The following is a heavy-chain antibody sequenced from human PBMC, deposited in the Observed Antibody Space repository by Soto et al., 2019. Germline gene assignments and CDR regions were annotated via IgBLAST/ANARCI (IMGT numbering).Heavy chain of an antibody. V-gene: IGHV3-30*18. D-gene: IGHD6-19*01. J-gene: IGHJ4*02. CDR1: GFTFSSFG. CDR3: AKDRGWSSADLDY. CDR2: ISYDGSKK. Sequence: QVQLVESGGGVVQPGRSLRLSCAASGFTFSSFGMHWVRQVPGKGLEWVALISYDGSKKYYADSVKGRFTISRDKSKNTLYLQMNSPRVEDTAVYYCAKDRGWSSADLDYWGQGTLVTVSS.